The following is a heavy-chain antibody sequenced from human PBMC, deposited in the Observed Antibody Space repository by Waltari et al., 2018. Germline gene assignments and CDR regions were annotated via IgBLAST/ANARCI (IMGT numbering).Heavy chain of an antibody. J-gene: IGHJ4*02. V-gene: IGHV3-48*01. D-gene: IGHD6-19*01. Sequence: EVQLVESGGGVVQPGESLNLSCSSPGFHLGYYPLDWIRQVPGKGLEWVSTISIWSSNIHYADSVKGRLTVYRDNAKSLLFLQMNNLRVEDTAIYYCAREPRGIATAGYFDHWGQGTLVIVSS. CDR2: ISIWSSNI. CDR3: AREPRGIATAGYFDH. CDR1: GFHLGYYP.